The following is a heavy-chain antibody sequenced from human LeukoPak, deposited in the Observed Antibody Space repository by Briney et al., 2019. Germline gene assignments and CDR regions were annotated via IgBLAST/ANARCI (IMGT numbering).Heavy chain of an antibody. D-gene: IGHD3-22*01. CDR1: GFTFSSYG. J-gene: IGHJ2*01. Sequence: AGGSLRLSCAAPGFTFSSYGMHWVRQAPGKGLEWVAVIWYDGSNKYYADSVKGRFTISRDNSKNTLYLQMNSLRAEDTAVYYCARAPKYYFDSSASWYFDIWGLGTLVAVSS. CDR3: ARAPKYYFDSSASWYFDI. CDR2: IWYDGSNK. V-gene: IGHV3-33*01.